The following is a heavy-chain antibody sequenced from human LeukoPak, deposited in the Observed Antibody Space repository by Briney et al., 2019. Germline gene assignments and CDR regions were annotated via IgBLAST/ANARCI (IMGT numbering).Heavy chain of an antibody. CDR2: ITGDCKYI. D-gene: IGHD3-16*01. J-gene: IGHJ4*02. CDR1: GFIFKTYT. CDR3: AREGNDYYYDQ. V-gene: IGHV3-21*01. Sequence: PGGALRLSSAASGFIFKTYTMTPVRPAPREGPGWVSSITGDCKYITYADSVKGRFTISRDNAKNSLYLQVASLRGDDTATYYCAREGNDYYYDQWGQGTLVTVSP.